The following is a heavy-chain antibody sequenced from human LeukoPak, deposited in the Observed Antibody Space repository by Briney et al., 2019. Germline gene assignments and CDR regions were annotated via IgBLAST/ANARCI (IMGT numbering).Heavy chain of an antibody. Sequence: PGGSLRLSCAASGFTFSSYWMSWVRQAPGKGLEWVANIKQDGSEKYYVDSVKGRFTISRDNAKNSLYLQMNSLRAEDTAVYYCARDLGEYYDILTAPPSGWFDPWGQGTLVTVSS. CDR3: ARDLGEYYDILTAPPSGWFDP. V-gene: IGHV3-7*01. CDR2: IKQDGSEK. J-gene: IGHJ5*02. D-gene: IGHD3-9*01. CDR1: GFTFSSYW.